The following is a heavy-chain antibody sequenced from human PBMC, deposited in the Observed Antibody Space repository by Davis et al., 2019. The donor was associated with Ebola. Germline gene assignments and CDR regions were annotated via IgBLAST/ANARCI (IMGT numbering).Heavy chain of an antibody. CDR2: IYPGDSDT. J-gene: IGHJ5*02. V-gene: IGHV5-51*01. CDR3: ARPYGSDNNLFDP. CDR1: GYSFTSYW. Sequence: GESLKISCKASGYSFTSYWIGWVRQTPGKGLEWMGIIYPGDSDTRYSPSFQGQVTISADKSISTAYLQWSSLKASDTAMYYCARPYGSDNNLFDPWGQGTLVTVSS. D-gene: IGHD3-10*01.